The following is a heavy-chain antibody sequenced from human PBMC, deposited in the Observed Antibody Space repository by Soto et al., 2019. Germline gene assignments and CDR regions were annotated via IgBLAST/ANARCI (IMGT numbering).Heavy chain of an antibody. CDR3: ARRSFGSSSSTHYYFDY. J-gene: IGHJ4*02. V-gene: IGHV5-51*01. D-gene: IGHD6-6*01. CDR2: IYPGDSDT. CDR1: GYSFTDYW. Sequence: GESLKISCKASGYSFTDYWIGWVRQMPGKGLEWMGIIYPGDSDTRYSPSFQGQVTISADKSISTAYLQWSSLKASDTAMYYCARRSFGSSSSTHYYFDYWGQGTLVTVSS.